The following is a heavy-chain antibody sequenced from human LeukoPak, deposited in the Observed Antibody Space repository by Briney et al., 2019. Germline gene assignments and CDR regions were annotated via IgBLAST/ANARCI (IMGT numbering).Heavy chain of an antibody. Sequence: GGSLRLSCAASGFTFSSYAMSWVRQAPGKGLEWVSAIRGNGGSTQHADSVKGRFTISRDNSKNTLYLQMSNLRAEDTAVYFCASPRSSFFDYWGQGTLVTVSS. CDR2: IRGNGGST. D-gene: IGHD1-26*01. V-gene: IGHV3-23*01. J-gene: IGHJ4*02. CDR3: ASPRSSFFDY. CDR1: GFTFSSYA.